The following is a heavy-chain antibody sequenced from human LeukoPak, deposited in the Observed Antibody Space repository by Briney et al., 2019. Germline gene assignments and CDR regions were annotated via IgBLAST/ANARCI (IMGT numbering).Heavy chain of an antibody. V-gene: IGHV3-23*01. CDR2: ISGSGGST. D-gene: IGHD4-17*01. Sequence: GGSLRLSCAASGFTFSSYAMSWVRQAPGKGLEWVSAISGSGGSTYYADSVKGRFTISRDNSKNTLYLQFNSLRAEDTAVYYCAKDRSRTVTFDYWGQGTLVTVSS. CDR3: AKDRSRTVTFDY. J-gene: IGHJ4*02. CDR1: GFTFSSYA.